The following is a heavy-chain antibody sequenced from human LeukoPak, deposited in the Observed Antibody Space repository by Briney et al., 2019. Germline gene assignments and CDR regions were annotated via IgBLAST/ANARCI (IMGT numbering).Heavy chain of an antibody. CDR3: AREASSGAYNDY. D-gene: IGHD1-26*01. V-gene: IGHV1-18*01. Sequence: ASVKVSCKASGYTFTSYDINWVRQAPGQGLEWMGYITPYNGNTNYAQKLQGRVTMTTDTSTSTVYMELRSLRSDDTAVYYCAREASSGAYNDYWGQGALVTVSS. CDR2: ITPYNGNT. CDR1: GYTFTSYD. J-gene: IGHJ4*02.